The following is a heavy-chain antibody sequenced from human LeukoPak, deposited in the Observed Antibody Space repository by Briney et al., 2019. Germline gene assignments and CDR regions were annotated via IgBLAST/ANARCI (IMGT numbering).Heavy chain of an antibody. D-gene: IGHD4-17*01. V-gene: IGHV1-2*02. CDR1: GYTFTGYY. J-gene: IGHJ4*02. CDR3: ARDLSTTVTDDY. CDR2: INPNSGGT. Sequence: ASVRVSCKASGYTFTGYYMHWVRQAPGQGLEWMGWINPNSGGTNYAQKFQGRVTMTRDTSISTAYMELSRLRSDDTAVYYCARDLSTTVTDDYWGQGTLVTVSS.